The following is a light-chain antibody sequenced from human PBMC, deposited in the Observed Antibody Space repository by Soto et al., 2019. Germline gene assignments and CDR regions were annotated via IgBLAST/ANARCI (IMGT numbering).Light chain of an antibody. V-gene: IGKV1-6*01. CDR1: QDIRNN. Sequence: AIQMPQSPSSLSASVGDRVTITCRASQDIRNNLGWYQHKPGKAPNLLIYAASTLHSGVPSRFSGSGSGTDFTLIISSLQPEDFATYYCLQDYDYPYTFGQGTKLEIK. J-gene: IGKJ2*01. CDR2: AAS. CDR3: LQDYDYPYT.